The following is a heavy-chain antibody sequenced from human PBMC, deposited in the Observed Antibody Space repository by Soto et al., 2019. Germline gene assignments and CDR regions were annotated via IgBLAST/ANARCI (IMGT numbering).Heavy chain of an antibody. CDR1: GCTFSSYV. CDR3: ARDLRGGSGSSSFYYYYGMDV. Sequence: GGSMRLSCAASGCTFSSYVIRWFRQDPGKGLEWVAVIWYDGSNKYYADSVKGRFTISRDNSKNTLYLQMNSLRAEDTAVYYCARDLRGGSGSSSFYYYYGMDVWGQGTTVTVSS. J-gene: IGHJ6*02. D-gene: IGHD6-6*01. V-gene: IGHV3-33*01. CDR2: IWYDGSNK.